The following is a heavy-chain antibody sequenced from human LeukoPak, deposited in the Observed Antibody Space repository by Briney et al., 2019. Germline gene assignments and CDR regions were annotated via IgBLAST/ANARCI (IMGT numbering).Heavy chain of an antibody. CDR3: ARYDVWGTYRAFDY. CDR2: IYYSGGT. J-gene: IGHJ4*02. V-gene: IGHV4-59*08. CDR1: GASMSSHY. D-gene: IGHD3-16*02. Sequence: SETLSLTCTVSGASMSSHYWSWIRQPPGKGLEWIGYIYYSGGTNYNSSLKSRVTISVDTSKNQFSLKLSSVTAADTAVYYCARYDVWGTYRAFDYWGQGTLVTVSS.